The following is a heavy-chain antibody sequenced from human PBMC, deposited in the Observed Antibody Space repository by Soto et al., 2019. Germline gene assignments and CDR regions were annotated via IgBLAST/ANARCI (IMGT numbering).Heavy chain of an antibody. Sequence: ASVKVSCKVSGYTLTELSMHWVRQAPGKGLEWMGGFDPEDGETIYAQKFQGRVTMTVDTSTDTAYMELSSLRSEDTAVYYCAVSSSWYHFVDYWGQGTLVTVSS. V-gene: IGHV1-24*01. J-gene: IGHJ4*02. D-gene: IGHD6-13*01. CDR1: GYTLTELS. CDR3: AVSSSWYHFVDY. CDR2: FDPEDGET.